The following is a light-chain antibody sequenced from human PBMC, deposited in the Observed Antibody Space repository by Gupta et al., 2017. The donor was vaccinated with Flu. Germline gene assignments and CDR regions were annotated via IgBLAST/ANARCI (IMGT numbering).Light chain of an antibody. CDR2: DVS. CDR1: SSDVGSYDY. CDR3: CSYAGNYRYV. J-gene: IGLJ1*01. Sequence: TSSDVGSYDYVSCYQQHPGKAPKLMIYDVSKRPSGVPDRFSGSRSGNTAALTISGLQAEDEADYYCCSYAGNYRYVFGTGTKVTVL. V-gene: IGLV2-11*03.